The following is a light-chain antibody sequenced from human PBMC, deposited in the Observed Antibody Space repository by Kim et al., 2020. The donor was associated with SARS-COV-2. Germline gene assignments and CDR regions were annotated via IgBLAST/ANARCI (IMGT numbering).Light chain of an antibody. CDR2: GAS. CDR1: QSVSSSY. V-gene: IGKV3-20*01. Sequence: SAGERATLSCRASQSVSSSYLAWYQQKPGQAPRLLIYGASSRATGIPDRFSGSGSGTDFTLTISRLEPEDVAVYYCQQYGSSPRTFGQGTKVDIK. J-gene: IGKJ1*01. CDR3: QQYGSSPRT.